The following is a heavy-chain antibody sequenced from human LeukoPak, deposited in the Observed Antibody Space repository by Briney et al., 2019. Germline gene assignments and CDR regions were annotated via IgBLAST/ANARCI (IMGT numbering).Heavy chain of an antibody. CDR1: GFTFSDFG. CDR2: ISYDGSNK. CDR3: ARDLHYYVAMDV. J-gene: IGHJ4*02. D-gene: IGHD3-10*02. Sequence: GRSLRLSCAASGFTFSDFGMYWVRQAPGKGLEWVAVISYDGSNKYHADSVKGRFTISRDNSKNTLYLQMNSLRLEDTAVYYCARDLHYYVAMDVWGQGTLVTVSS. V-gene: IGHV3-30-3*01.